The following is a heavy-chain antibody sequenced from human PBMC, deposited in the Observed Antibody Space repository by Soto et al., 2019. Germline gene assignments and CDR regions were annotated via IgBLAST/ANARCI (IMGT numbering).Heavy chain of an antibody. D-gene: IGHD6-13*01. CDR1: GFTGSSYA. Sequence: GALRLSCAASGFTGSSYAMSWVRQAPGKGLEWVSAISGSGGSTYYADSVKGRFTISRDNSKNTLYLQMNSLRAEDTAVYYCTYSTNRYYYYGMDVWGQGTTVTVSS. CDR3: TYSTNRYYYYGMDV. J-gene: IGHJ6*02. CDR2: ISGSGGST. V-gene: IGHV3-23*01.